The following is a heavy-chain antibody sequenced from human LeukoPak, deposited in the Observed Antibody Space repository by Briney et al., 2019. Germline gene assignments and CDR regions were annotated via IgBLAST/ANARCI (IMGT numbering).Heavy chain of an antibody. Sequence: PGGSLRLSCAASGFTFSSYAMSWVRQAPGKGLEWVAFIRYDGSNKYYADSVKGRFTISRDNSKNTLYLQMNSLRAEDTAVYYCAKESDCSSTSCTTDYWGQGTLVTVSS. J-gene: IGHJ4*02. CDR2: IRYDGSNK. V-gene: IGHV3-30*02. CDR1: GFTFSSYA. D-gene: IGHD2-2*01. CDR3: AKESDCSSTSCTTDY.